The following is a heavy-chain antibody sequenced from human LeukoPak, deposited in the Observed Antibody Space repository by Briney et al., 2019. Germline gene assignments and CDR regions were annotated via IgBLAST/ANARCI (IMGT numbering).Heavy chain of an antibody. CDR3: ARDRRDPNLLGSNYYYYYGMDV. Sequence: ASVKVSCKASGYTFTSYGISWVRQAPGQGLEWMGWISAYNGNTNYAQKLQGRVTMTTDTSTSTAYMELRSLRSDDTAVYYCARDRRDPNLLGSNYYYYYGMDVWGQGTTVTVSS. D-gene: IGHD7-27*01. V-gene: IGHV1-18*01. J-gene: IGHJ6*02. CDR2: ISAYNGNT. CDR1: GYTFTSYG.